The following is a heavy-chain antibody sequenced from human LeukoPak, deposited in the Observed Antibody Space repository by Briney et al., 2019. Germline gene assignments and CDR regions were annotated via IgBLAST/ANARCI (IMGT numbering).Heavy chain of an antibody. CDR3: AALPYSSGWYEDY. D-gene: IGHD6-19*01. CDR2: INSDGSST. V-gene: IGHV3-74*01. CDR1: GFTFSSHW. Sequence: GGSLRLSCAASGFTFSSHWMHWVRQAPGKGLVWVSRINSDGSSTSYADSVKGRFTISRDNAKNTLYLQMNSLRAEDTAVYYCAALPYSSGWYEDYWGQGTLVTVSS. J-gene: IGHJ4*02.